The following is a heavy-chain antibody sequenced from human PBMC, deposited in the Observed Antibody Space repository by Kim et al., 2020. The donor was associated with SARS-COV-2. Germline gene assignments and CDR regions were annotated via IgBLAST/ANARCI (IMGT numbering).Heavy chain of an antibody. J-gene: IGHJ3*01. V-gene: IGHV4-59*01. CDR2: VYFGCSL. CDR3: ARGVAGSLGGLFDV. D-gene: IGHD6-19*01. CDR1: GGSLRRYY. Sequence: SETLSLTCSVSGGSLRRYYWAWVRQSPGKGLESIGYVYFGCSLEYNPAFRSRVTISIDRPNNKFSLTFTSVTAADTAVYFCARGVAGSLGGLFDVWG.